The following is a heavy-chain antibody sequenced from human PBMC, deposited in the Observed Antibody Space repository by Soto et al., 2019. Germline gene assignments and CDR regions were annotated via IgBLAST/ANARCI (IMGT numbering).Heavy chain of an antibody. CDR2: ISGSSGDT. V-gene: IGHV1-18*01. CDR1: GYTFINYG. J-gene: IGHJ4*02. Sequence: VQLVQSGAEVKESGASVKVSCKASGYTFINYGVAWVRRAPGQGREWMGGISGSSGDTKYARNLQNRASLTTDTSTNTAYMELRSLRPDDTAIYFCGRGGLAVSGAYDYWGQGTLVTVSS. D-gene: IGHD6-19*01. CDR3: GRGGLAVSGAYDY.